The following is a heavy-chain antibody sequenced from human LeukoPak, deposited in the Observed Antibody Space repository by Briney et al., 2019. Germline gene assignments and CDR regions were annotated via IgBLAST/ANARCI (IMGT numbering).Heavy chain of an antibody. CDR1: GFTFDDYA. Sequence: PGGSLRLSCAASGFTFDDYAMHWVRQAPGKGLEWVSGISWNSGSIGYADSVKGRFTISRDNAKNSLYLQMNSLRAEDMALYYCAKGRDQLLNYFDYWGQGTLVTASS. V-gene: IGHV3-9*03. D-gene: IGHD2-2*01. CDR2: ISWNSGSI. J-gene: IGHJ4*02. CDR3: AKGRDQLLNYFDY.